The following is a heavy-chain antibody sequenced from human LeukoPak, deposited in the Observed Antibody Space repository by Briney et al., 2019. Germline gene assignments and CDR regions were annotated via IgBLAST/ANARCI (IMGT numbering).Heavy chain of an antibody. Sequence: SETLSLTCSVSSGSISSFYWTWVRQSAWKGLEWIGRVDTSGSTHYNPSLKGRATMSLDTSKYQFSLRLTSVTVADTAVYYCARGLGGASYYMDVWGKGTTVTVSS. D-gene: IGHD3-16*01. CDR3: ARGLGGASYYMDV. V-gene: IGHV4-4*07. CDR2: VDTSGST. J-gene: IGHJ6*03. CDR1: SGSISSFY.